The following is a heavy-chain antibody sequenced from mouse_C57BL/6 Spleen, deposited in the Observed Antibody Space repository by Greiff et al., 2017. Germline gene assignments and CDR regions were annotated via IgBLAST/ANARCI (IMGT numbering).Heavy chain of an antibody. CDR2: IRSKSSNYAT. D-gene: IGHD1-1*01. J-gene: IGHJ1*03. V-gene: IGHV10-3*01. CDR1: GFTFNTYA. Sequence: EVMLVESGGGLVQPKGSLKISCAASGFTFNTYAMHWVRQAPGKGLEWVARIRSKSSNYATYYADSVKDRFTISRDDSPSMLYLQMNNLKTEDTAMYYCVREGYCGSSFYWYYDVWGTGTTVTVSS. CDR3: VREGYCGSSFYWYYDV.